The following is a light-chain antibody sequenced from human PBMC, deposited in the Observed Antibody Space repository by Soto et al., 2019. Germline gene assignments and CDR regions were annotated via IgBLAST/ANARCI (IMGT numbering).Light chain of an antibody. CDR2: DVT. J-gene: IGLJ1*01. Sequence: QSVLTQPPSASGSPGQSVTISCTGTSSDVGAYKFVSWYRQNPGKAPKLIIYDVTKRPTGVPDRFSGSKSGNTASLTVSGLQTEDEADYYCSSYAGNNNYVFGSGTKLTVL. CDR1: SSDVGAYKF. CDR3: SSYAGNNNYV. V-gene: IGLV2-8*01.